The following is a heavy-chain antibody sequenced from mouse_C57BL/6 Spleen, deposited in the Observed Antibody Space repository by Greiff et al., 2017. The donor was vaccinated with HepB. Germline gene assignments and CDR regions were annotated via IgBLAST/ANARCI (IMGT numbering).Heavy chain of an antibody. CDR3: TMGDGYSAWFAY. CDR1: GYTFTDYE. CDR2: IDPETGGT. Sequence: QVQLQQSGAELVRPGASVTLSCKASGYTFTDYEMHWVKQTPVHGLEWIGAIDPETGGTAYNQKFKGKAILTADKSSSTAYMELRSLTSEDSAVYYCTMGDGYSAWFAYWGQGTLVTVSA. D-gene: IGHD2-3*01. V-gene: IGHV1-15*01. J-gene: IGHJ3*01.